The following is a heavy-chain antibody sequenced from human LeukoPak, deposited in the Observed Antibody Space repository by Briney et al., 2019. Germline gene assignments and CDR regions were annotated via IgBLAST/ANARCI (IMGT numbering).Heavy chain of an antibody. D-gene: IGHD3-10*01. Sequence: SXXLSCAASGFTFDDYAMHWVRHAPGKGREGVSGISWNSGSIGYADSVKGRFTISRDNSKNTLYLQMNSLRAEDTAVYYCARDRALDGSGSYIVDYWGQGTLVTVSS. J-gene: IGHJ4*02. CDR1: GFTFDDYA. V-gene: IGHV3-9*01. CDR3: ARDRALDGSGSYIVDY. CDR2: ISWNSGSI.